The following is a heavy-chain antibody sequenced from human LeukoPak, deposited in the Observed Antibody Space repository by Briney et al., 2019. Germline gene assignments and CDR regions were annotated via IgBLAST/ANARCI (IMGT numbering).Heavy chain of an antibody. Sequence: GGSLRLSCAASGFIFSNYVMHWVRQAPGKGLEWVALISFDGNNQYYSHSVKGRFTISRDYSKNTLYLQMNSLRIEDTAIHYCARDPSSRVTGDFWGQGTLVTVSS. D-gene: IGHD3-10*01. CDR2: ISFDGNNQ. CDR1: GFIFSNYV. J-gene: IGHJ4*02. V-gene: IGHV3-30-3*01. CDR3: ARDPSSRVTGDF.